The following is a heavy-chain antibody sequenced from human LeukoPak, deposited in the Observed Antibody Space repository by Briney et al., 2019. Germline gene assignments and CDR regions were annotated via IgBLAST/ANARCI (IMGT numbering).Heavy chain of an antibody. CDR3: ARPRTYYYDSSGQAGMDV. CDR1: GGTFSSYA. Sequence: AASVKVSCKASGGTFSSYAISWVRQAPGQGLEWMGGIIPIFGTANYAQKFQGRVTITADESTSTAYMELSSLRSEDTAVYYCARPRTYYYDSSGQAGMDVWGQGTTVTVSS. CDR2: IIPIFGTA. D-gene: IGHD3-22*01. J-gene: IGHJ6*02. V-gene: IGHV1-69*13.